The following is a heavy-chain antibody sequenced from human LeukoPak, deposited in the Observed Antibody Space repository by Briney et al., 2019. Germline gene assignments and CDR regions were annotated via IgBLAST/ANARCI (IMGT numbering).Heavy chain of an antibody. CDR2: INHSGST. CDR3: ARGLRGYSYGYHY. D-gene: IGHD5-18*01. V-gene: IGHV4-34*01. J-gene: IGHJ4*02. CDR1: GGAFSGYY. Sequence: SETLSLTCAVYGGAFSGYYWSWIRQPPGKGLEWIGEINHSGSTNYNPSLKSRVTISVDTSKNQFSLKLSSVTAADTAVYYCARGLRGYSYGYHYWGQGTLVTVSS.